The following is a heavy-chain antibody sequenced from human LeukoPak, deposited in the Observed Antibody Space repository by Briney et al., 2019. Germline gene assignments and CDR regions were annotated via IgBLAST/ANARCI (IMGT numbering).Heavy chain of an antibody. D-gene: IGHD3-22*01. J-gene: IGHJ6*03. Sequence: GASVKVSCKASGGTFSSYAISWVRQAPGQGLEWMGGIIPIFGTANYAQKFQGRVTITADKSTSTAYMELSSLVSEDTAVYYCARDRNYYDSSGYYHYYYMDVWGKGTTVTVSS. CDR2: IIPIFGTA. CDR3: ARDRNYYDSSGYYHYYYMDV. CDR1: GGTFSSYA. V-gene: IGHV1-69*06.